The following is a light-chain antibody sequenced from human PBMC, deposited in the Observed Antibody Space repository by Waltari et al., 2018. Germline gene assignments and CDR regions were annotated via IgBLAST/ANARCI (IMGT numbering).Light chain of an antibody. CDR1: SSDVGAYKY. CDR3: SSFTGSNSLV. J-gene: IGLJ2*01. Sequence: QSALTQPASVSGSPGQSITISCSGTSSDVGAYKYVSWYQQHPGKAPKLMIFDVSKRASGISNRFSGSKSGNTASLTISGLQAEDEADYYCSSFTGSNSLVFGGGTKLTVL. V-gene: IGLV2-14*01. CDR2: DVS.